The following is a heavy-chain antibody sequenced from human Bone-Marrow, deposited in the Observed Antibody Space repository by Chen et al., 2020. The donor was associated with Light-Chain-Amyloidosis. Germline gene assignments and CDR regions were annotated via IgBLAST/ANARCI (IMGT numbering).Heavy chain of an antibody. D-gene: IGHD2-8*01. CDR3: ARERRCNNSICYGYNWFDP. Sequence: EVQLVESGGGLVQPGGSLTLSCAASGFTFSDYWISWLRQAPGKGPEWVAHMREDGGVKYYVGSVRGRSSVSRGSAKKSLLLQRIGLRAEETAVYDCARERRCNNSICYGYNWFDPWGQGTLVTVSS. V-gene: IGHV3-7*03. J-gene: IGHJ5*02. CDR1: GFTFSDYW. CDR2: MREDGGVK.